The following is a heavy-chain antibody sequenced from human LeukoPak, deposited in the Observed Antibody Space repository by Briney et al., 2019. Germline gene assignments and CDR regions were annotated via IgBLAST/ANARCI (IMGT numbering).Heavy chain of an antibody. V-gene: IGHV1-2*02. CDR2: INPNSGGT. D-gene: IGHD2-2*01. Sequence: ASVKVSYKASGYTFTGYYMHWVRQAPGQGLEWMGWINPNSGGTNYAQKFQGRVTMTRDTSISTAYMELSRLRSDDTAVYYCARDIGGYCSSTSCYRGFGFDPWGQGTLVTVSS. J-gene: IGHJ5*02. CDR3: ARDIGGYCSSTSCYRGFGFDP. CDR1: GYTFTGYY.